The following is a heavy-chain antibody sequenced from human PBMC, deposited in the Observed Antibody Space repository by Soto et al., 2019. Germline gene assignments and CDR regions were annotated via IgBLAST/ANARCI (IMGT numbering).Heavy chain of an antibody. CDR2: IHTSKGNT. J-gene: IGHJ4*02. CDR3: ASRSPAFEY. CDR1: GYTFTTFG. Sequence: QVQLVQSGPEVKKPGAAVKVSCKTSGYTFTTFGITWVRQAPGQGLQWMGWIHTSKGNTNNAQKFQGRVTMTTATSTRTAYMDLRSLRSDDMSMYYCASRSPAFEYWGQGTLVTV. V-gene: IGHV1-18*03.